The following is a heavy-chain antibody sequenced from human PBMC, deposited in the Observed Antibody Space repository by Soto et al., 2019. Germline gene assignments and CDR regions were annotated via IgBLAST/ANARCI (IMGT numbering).Heavy chain of an antibody. Sequence: SETLSLTCTVSGGSISSSSYYWGWIRQPPGKGLEWIGSIYYSGSTYYNPSLKSRVTISVDTSKNQFSLKLSSVTAADTAVYYCGTIQQTYIDYWGQGTLVTVSS. J-gene: IGHJ4*02. CDR1: GGSISSSSYY. D-gene: IGHD1-7*01. CDR2: IYYSGST. CDR3: GTIQQTYIDY. V-gene: IGHV4-39*01.